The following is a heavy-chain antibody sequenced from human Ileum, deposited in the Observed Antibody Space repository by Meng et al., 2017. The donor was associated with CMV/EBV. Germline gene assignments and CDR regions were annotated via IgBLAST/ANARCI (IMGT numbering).Heavy chain of an antibody. J-gene: IGHJ4*02. V-gene: IGHV1-69*12. CDR2: ITPIFGTT. CDR3: ARVGNTLSVSYFDY. Sequence: QVQLVQSGADVKKPGSSVRVSCKASGGTFTNYAIHWVRQAPGQGLEWMGGITPIFGTTNYAQKFHGRVTITADESTSTAYMELISLTFEDTAKYYCARVGNTLSVSYFDYWGQGTLVTVSS. CDR1: GGTFTNYA. D-gene: IGHD3-10*01.